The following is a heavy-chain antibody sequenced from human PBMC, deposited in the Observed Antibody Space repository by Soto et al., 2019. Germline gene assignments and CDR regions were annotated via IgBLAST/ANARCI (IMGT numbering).Heavy chain of an antibody. CDR3: ARGLILWYGELSRRGDHYYYMDV. CDR2: INDSGST. Sequence: QVQLQQWGAGLLKPSETLSLTCAVYGGSFSGYYWSWIRQPPGKGLEWIGEINDSGSTNYNPSLKSRXXXXXXXXXXXXXXXXXXXXXXXXXXYYCARGLILWYGELSRRGDHYYYMDVWGKGTTXTVSS. V-gene: IGHV4-34*01. D-gene: IGHD3-10*01. J-gene: IGHJ6*03. CDR1: GGSFSGYY.